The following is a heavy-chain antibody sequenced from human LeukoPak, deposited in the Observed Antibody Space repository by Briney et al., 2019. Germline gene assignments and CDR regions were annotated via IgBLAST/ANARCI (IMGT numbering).Heavy chain of an antibody. CDR1: GGSISSYY. CDR2: IYYSGST. J-gene: IGHJ5*02. D-gene: IGHD5-18*01. Sequence: SETLSLTCTVSGGSISSYYWSWIRQPPGKGLEWIGYIYYSGSTNYNPSLKSRVTISVDTSKNQFSLKLSSVTAADTAVYYCAREGGYIHSNWFDPWGQGTLVTVSS. V-gene: IGHV4-59*01. CDR3: AREGGYIHSNWFDP.